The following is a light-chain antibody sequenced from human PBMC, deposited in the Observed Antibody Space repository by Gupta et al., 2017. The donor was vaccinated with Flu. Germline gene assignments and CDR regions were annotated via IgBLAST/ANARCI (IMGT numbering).Light chain of an antibody. CDR3: SSYTSSSTLV. CDR2: EVS. CDR1: SSDVGDYRY. J-gene: IGLJ3*02. V-gene: IGLV2-14*01. Sequence: HSALTQPASVSGSPGQSITISCTGSSSDVGDYRYVSWYQQLPGKAPKLMIFEVSNRPSGVSNRFSASKSGNTASLTISGLQAEDEADYYCSSYTSSSTLVFDGGTKLTVL.